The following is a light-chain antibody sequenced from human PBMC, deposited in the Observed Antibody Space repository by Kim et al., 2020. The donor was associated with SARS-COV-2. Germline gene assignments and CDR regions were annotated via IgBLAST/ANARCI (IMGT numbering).Light chain of an antibody. CDR3: QQLNSYPRLT. CDR1: QDISSC. V-gene: IGKV1-9*01. Sequence: DIQLTQSPSFLSASVGDRVTITCRASQDISSCLAWYQQKPGKAPKLLIYAASTLQSGVPSRFSGSGSGTEFTLTISSLQPEDFATYYCQQLNSYPRLTFGGGTKVDIK. CDR2: AAS. J-gene: IGKJ4*01.